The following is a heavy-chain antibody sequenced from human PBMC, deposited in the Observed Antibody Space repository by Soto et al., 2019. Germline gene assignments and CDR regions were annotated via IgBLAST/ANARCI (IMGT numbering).Heavy chain of an antibody. D-gene: IGHD2-15*01. Sequence: GESLKISCQASGYTFTNYYIAWVRQVPGKGLEWMGRIDPSDSYIKYSPSFEGHVTMSVDKSISTAFLQWSRLEASDTAMYFYAILLGTTPPFGYWGQGSLVTVSS. CDR3: AILLGTTPPFGY. J-gene: IGHJ4*02. V-gene: IGHV5-10-1*01. CDR2: IDPSDSYI. CDR1: GYTFTNYY.